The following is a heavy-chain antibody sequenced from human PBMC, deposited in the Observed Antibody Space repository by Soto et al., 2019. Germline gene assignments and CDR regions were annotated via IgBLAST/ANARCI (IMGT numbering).Heavy chain of an antibody. CDR2: ISFAGSDK. J-gene: IGHJ4*02. V-gene: IGHV3-30*18. Sequence: QVHLVESGGGVVQPGRSLRLSCAASGFTFSEYGMHWVRQAPGKGLEWVAVISFAGSDKDYEHSVKGRFTISRDNSKNTLYLQMNSLRPEETAVYFCAKDLGKVEQRHWFGEVLGYSFEYWGQGALVSVSS. D-gene: IGHD3-10*01. CDR1: GFTFSEYG. CDR3: AKDLGKVEQRHWFGEVLGYSFEY.